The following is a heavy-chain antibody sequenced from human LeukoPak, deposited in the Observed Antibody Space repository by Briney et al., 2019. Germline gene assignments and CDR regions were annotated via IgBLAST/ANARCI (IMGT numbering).Heavy chain of an antibody. D-gene: IGHD1-26*01. CDR1: GFTFSTYA. V-gene: IGHV3-30-3*02. Sequence: GRSLRLSCSASGFTFSTYAMHWVRQTPGKGLEWVAVLSYDGNNNFYADSVKGRFTISRDNSKNTLYLQMNSLRAEDTAVYYCAKFFYKELPFDYWGQGTLVTVSS. CDR2: LSYDGNNN. J-gene: IGHJ4*02. CDR3: AKFFYKELPFDY.